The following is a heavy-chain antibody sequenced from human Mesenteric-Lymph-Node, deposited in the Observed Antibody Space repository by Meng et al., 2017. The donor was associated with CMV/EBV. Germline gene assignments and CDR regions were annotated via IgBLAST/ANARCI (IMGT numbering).Heavy chain of an antibody. D-gene: IGHD1-26*01. J-gene: IGHJ3*02. CDR1: GFTVSSHY. CDR3: AKEGATLAFDI. Sequence: GGSLRLSCAASGFTVSSHYMNWVRQAPGKGLEWVSVIYSGGSTYYADSVKGRFTISRDNSKNTLYLQMNSLRAEDTAVYYCAKEGATLAFDIWGQGTMVTVSS. CDR2: IYSGGST. V-gene: IGHV3-53*01.